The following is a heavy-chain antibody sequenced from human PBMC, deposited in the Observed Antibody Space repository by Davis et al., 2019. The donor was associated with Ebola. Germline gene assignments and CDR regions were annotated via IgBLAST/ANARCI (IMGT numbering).Heavy chain of an antibody. CDR2: INSDGRTT. D-gene: IGHD1-14*01. V-gene: IGHV3-74*01. CDR3: ARDLPGGDWYFDL. J-gene: IGHJ2*01. Sequence: HTGGSLRLSCAASGFTFSSYAMSWVRQAPGKGLVWVSRINSDGRTTAYADSVKGRFTISRDNSKNTLYLQMNSLRAEDTAVYYCARDLPGGDWYFDLWGRGTLVTVSS. CDR1: GFTFSSYA.